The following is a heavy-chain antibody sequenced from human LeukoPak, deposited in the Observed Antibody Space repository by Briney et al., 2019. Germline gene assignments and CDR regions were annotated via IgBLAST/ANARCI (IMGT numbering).Heavy chain of an antibody. V-gene: IGHV1-2*02. CDR3: VRGGYIYGSDY. D-gene: IGHD5-18*01. Sequence: ASVKVSCKASGYTFTGYYMNWVRQAPGQGLEWMGWINPNSGGTNYARKFQGRVTMTRDTSISTAYMELSRLRSDDTAVYYCVRGGYIYGSDYWGQGTLVTVSS. CDR1: GYTFTGYY. CDR2: INPNSGGT. J-gene: IGHJ4*02.